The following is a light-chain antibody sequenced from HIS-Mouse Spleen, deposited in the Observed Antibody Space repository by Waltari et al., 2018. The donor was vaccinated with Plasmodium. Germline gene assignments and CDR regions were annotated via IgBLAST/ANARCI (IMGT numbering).Light chain of an antibody. CDR1: QSVSSN. J-gene: IGKJ3*01. V-gene: IGKV3-15*01. Sequence: DIAMTQSPATLSVSPGDRATLSCRASQSVSSNLAWYQQKPGQAPRLLIYGASTRATGIPARFSGSGSGTEFTLTISSLQSEDFAVYYCQQYNNWSFTFGPGTKVDIK. CDR3: QQYNNWSFT. CDR2: GAS.